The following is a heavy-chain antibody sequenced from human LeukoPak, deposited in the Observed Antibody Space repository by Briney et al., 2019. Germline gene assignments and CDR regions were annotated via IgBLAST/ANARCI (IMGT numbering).Heavy chain of an antibody. CDR1: GFTFSSYA. Sequence: GGSLRLSCAASGFTFSSYAMSWVRQAPGKGLEWVSAISGSGGSTYYADSVKGRFTISRDNSKNTLYLQMNSLRAEDTAVYYCARDSLDDSSGYYIDYWGQGTLVTVSS. J-gene: IGHJ4*02. D-gene: IGHD3-22*01. CDR2: ISGSGGST. V-gene: IGHV3-23*01. CDR3: ARDSLDDSSGYYIDY.